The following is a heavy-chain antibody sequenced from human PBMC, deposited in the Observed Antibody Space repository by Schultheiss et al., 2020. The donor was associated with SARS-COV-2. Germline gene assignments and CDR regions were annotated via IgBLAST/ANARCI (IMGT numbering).Heavy chain of an antibody. Sequence: ASVKVSCKASGYTFTSYYMHWVRQAPGQGLEWMGIINPSGGSTSYAQKFQGRVTMTRDTSTSTVYMELSRLRSDDTAVYYCARKGSSWDYGMDVWGQGTTVTVSS. CDR2: INPSGGST. J-gene: IGHJ6*02. CDR1: GYTFTSYY. CDR3: ARKGSSWDYGMDV. D-gene: IGHD6-13*01. V-gene: IGHV1-46*01.